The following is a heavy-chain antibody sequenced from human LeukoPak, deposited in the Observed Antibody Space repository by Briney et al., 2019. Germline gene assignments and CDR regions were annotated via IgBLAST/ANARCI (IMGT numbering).Heavy chain of an antibody. CDR3: ARVEGESAFDM. V-gene: IGHV4-39*07. Sequence: SETLSLTCTVSGGSISSSSYYWGWIRQPPGKGLEWIGSIYYSGSTYYNPSLKSRVTISVDTSKNQFSLKLSSVTAADTAVYYCARVEGESAFDMWGQGTMVTVSS. CDR1: GGSISSSSYY. J-gene: IGHJ3*02. CDR2: IYYSGST. D-gene: IGHD3-16*01.